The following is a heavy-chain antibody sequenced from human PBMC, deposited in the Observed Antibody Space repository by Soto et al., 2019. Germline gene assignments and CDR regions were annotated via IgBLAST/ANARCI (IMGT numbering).Heavy chain of an antibody. CDR2: IYNSGNF. J-gene: IGHJ4*02. V-gene: IGHV4-31*03. CDR3: ARSQIATTGPYFDY. D-gene: IGHD1-1*01. Sequence: TSETLSLTCTVSGVSISSGGYYWTWIRQHPVRGLEWIGYIYNSGNFFYHPSLKSRLTISLDTSKNQFSLNLRSVTAADTAVYYCARSQIATTGPYFDYWGLGTLVTVSS. CDR1: GVSISSGGYY.